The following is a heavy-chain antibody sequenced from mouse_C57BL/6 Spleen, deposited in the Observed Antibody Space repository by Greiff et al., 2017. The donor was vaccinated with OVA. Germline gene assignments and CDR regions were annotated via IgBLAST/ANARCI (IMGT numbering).Heavy chain of an antibody. CDR1: GYAFSSSW. CDR2: IYPGDGDT. J-gene: IGHJ4*01. CDR3: ARGGYGYDAMDY. V-gene: IGHV1-82*01. D-gene: IGHD1-1*02. Sequence: VKLMESGPELVKPGASVKISCKASGYAFSSSWMNWVKQRPGKGLEWIGRIYPGDGDTNYNGKFKGKATLTADKSSSTAYMQLSSLTSEDSAVYFCARGGYGYDAMDYWGQGTSVTVSS.